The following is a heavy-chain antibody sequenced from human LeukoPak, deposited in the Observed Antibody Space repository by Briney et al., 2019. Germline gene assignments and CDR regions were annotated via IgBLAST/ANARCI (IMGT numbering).Heavy chain of an antibody. V-gene: IGHV4-59*01. J-gene: IGHJ4*02. Sequence: SETLSLTCTVSGGSISSYYWSWIRQPPGKGLEWIGYIYYSGTTNYNPSLKSRVTISVDMSKNQFSLKLSSVTAADTAVYYCARGVYIAAAQYAYWGQGTLVTVSS. CDR1: GGSISSYY. D-gene: IGHD6-13*01. CDR3: ARGVYIAAAQYAY. CDR2: IYYSGTT.